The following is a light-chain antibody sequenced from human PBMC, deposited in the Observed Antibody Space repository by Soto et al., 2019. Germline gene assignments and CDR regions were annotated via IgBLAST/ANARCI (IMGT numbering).Light chain of an antibody. J-gene: IGKJ2*01. CDR2: DAS. V-gene: IGKV1-5*01. CDR1: QTISGW. Sequence: DIRMTQSPSTLSASVGDRVTITCRASQTISGWLAWYQQKPGKAPKLLIYDASSLESGVPSRFSGSESGTEFTLTISSLQTDDLGTYYCQQYKSGYTFGQGTKLAIK. CDR3: QQYKSGYT.